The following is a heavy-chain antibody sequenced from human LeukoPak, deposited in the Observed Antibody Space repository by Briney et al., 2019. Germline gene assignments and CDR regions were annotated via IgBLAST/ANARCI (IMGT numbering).Heavy chain of an antibody. D-gene: IGHD2-15*01. CDR2: IIPILGIA. CDR1: GGTFIIYA. J-gene: IGHJ4*02. V-gene: IGHV1-69*04. Sequence: SVTVSCKASGGTFIIYAISWVRQAPGQGLEWMGRIIPILGIANYAQKFQGRVTITADKSTSTAYMELSSLRSEDTAVYYCARVYCSGGSCYSNYFDYWGQGTLVTVSS. CDR3: ARVYCSGGSCYSNYFDY.